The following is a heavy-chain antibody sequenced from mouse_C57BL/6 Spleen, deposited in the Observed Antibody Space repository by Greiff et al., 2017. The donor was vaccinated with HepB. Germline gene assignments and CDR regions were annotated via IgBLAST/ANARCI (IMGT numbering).Heavy chain of an antibody. D-gene: IGHD1-1*01. CDR3: AREEITTVVAGDYYAMDY. Sequence: QVQLQQPGAELVKPGASVKLSCKASGYTFTSYWMYWVKQRPGRGLEWIGRIDPNSGGTKYNEKFKSKATLTVDKPSSTAYMQLSSLTSEDSAVYYCAREEITTVVAGDYYAMDYWGQGTSVTVSS. CDR1: GYTFTSYW. CDR2: IDPNSGGT. V-gene: IGHV1-72*01. J-gene: IGHJ4*01.